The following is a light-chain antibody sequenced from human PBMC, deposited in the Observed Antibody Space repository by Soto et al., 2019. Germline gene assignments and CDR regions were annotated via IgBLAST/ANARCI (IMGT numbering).Light chain of an antibody. CDR1: SGHSSYA. J-gene: IGLJ2*01. CDR2: LNSDGSH. Sequence: QLVLTQSPSASASLGASVKLTCTLSSGHSSYAIAWHQQQPEKGPRYLMKLNSDGSHSKGDGIPDRFSGSSSVAERYLTISSLQYEDEAVYYCQTWGTGIQDVVFGGGTKLTVL. CDR3: QTWGTGIQDVV. V-gene: IGLV4-69*01.